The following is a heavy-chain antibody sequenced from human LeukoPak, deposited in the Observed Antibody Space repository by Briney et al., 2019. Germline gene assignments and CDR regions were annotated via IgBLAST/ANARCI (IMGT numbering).Heavy chain of an antibody. CDR3: ARANWGSGSSLQAPNWFDP. CDR1: GFTFDGYA. V-gene: IGHV3-21*01. CDR2: ISSSSSYI. Sequence: PGGSLRLSCAASGFTFDGYAMSWVRQAPGKGLEWVSSISSSSSYIYYADSVKGRFTISRDNAKNSLYLQMNSLRAEDTAVYYCARANWGSGSSLQAPNWFDPWGQGTLVTVSS. D-gene: IGHD3-10*01. J-gene: IGHJ5*02.